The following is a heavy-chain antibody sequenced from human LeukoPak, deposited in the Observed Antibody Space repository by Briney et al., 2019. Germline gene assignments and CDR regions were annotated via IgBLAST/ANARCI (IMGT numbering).Heavy chain of an antibody. Sequence: PSETLSLTCAVYGGSFSGYYWSWIRQPPGKGLEWIGEINHSGSTNYNPSLKSRVTISVDTSKNQFSLKLSSVTAADTAVYYCARARSPSSGYLLRDHNWFDPWGQGTLVTVSS. CDR3: ARARSPSSGYLLRDHNWFDP. V-gene: IGHV4-34*01. CDR1: GGSFSGYY. CDR2: INHSGST. J-gene: IGHJ5*02. D-gene: IGHD3-22*01.